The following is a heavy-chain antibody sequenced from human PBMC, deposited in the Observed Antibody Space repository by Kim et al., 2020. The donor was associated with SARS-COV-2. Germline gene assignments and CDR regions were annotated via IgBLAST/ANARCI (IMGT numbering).Heavy chain of an antibody. V-gene: IGHV1-46*01. Sequence: ASVKVSCKTSGYTFTTFSVHWVRQAPGQGLEWVGIISPSDGATTYAQKFQGRVTMTRDTSTATVYVELSSLTSEDTAIYYCARHYYDGSAYYYYGDYWGQ. J-gene: IGHJ4*02. CDR1: GYTFTTFS. D-gene: IGHD3-22*01. CDR2: ISPSDGAT. CDR3: ARHYYDGSAYYYYGDY.